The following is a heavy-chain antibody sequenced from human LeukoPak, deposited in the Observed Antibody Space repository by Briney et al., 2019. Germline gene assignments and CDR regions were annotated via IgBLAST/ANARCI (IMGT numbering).Heavy chain of an antibody. D-gene: IGHD4-17*01. J-gene: IGHJ1*01. CDR1: GGTFSSYA. V-gene: IGHV1-69*06. Sequence: GASVKVSCKASGGTFSSYAISWVRQAPGQGLEWMGGIIPIFGTANYAQKFQGRVTITADKSTSTAYMELSSLRSEDTAVYYCARGEDYGDYVSYFQHWGQGTLVTVSS. CDR2: IIPIFGTA. CDR3: ARGEDYGDYVSYFQH.